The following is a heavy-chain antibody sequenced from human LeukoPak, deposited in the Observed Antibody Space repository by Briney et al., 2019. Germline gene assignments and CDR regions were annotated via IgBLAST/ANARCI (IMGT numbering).Heavy chain of an antibody. D-gene: IGHD3-10*01. CDR1: GYSFTSYW. Sequence: GESLKISCKGSGYSFTSYWISWVRQMPGKGLEWMGRIDPSDSYTNYSPSFQGHVTIPADKAISTAHLQWSSLKASDTAMYYCARQVGGSGSYSLDWGQGTLVTVSS. V-gene: IGHV5-10-1*01. CDR3: ARQVGGSGSYSLD. J-gene: IGHJ4*02. CDR2: IDPSDSYT.